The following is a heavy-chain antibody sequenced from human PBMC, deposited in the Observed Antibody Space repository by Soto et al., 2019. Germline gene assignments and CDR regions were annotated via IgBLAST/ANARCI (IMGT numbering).Heavy chain of an antibody. J-gene: IGHJ5*02. Sequence: SETLSLTCTVSGGSISSGGYYWGWIRQPPGKGLEWIGSIYHSGSTFYNPALKSRVTFSVDTSKNHFSLKLSSVTAADTAVYYCARHKTTMLTVVSAFDPWGQGTRVTVSS. CDR3: ARHKTTMLTVVSAFDP. CDR2: IYHSGST. D-gene: IGHD3-22*01. CDR1: GGSISSGGYY. V-gene: IGHV4-39*02.